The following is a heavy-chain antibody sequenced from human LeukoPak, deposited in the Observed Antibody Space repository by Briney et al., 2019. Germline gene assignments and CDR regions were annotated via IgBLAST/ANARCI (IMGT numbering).Heavy chain of an antibody. CDR2: IYYSGST. CDR1: GGSISSYY. D-gene: IGHD6-13*01. V-gene: IGHV4-59*01. J-gene: IGHJ6*03. Sequence: SETLSLTCTVSGGSISSYYWSWIRQPPGKGLEWIGYIYYSGSTNYNPSLKSRATISVDTSKNQFSLKLSSVTAADTAVYYCAGEGGIAALKLMDVWGKGTTVTVSS. CDR3: AGEGGIAALKLMDV.